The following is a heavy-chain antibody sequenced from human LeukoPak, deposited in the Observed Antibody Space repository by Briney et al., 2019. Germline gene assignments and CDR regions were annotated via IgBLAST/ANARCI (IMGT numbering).Heavy chain of an antibody. CDR1: GFTFSSYA. J-gene: IGHJ4*02. CDR2: TSFDGSDN. Sequence: PGGSLRLSCAASGFTFSSYAMHWVRQAPGKGLKWVAVTSFDGSDNYYADSVKGRFTISRDNPKNTLYLQMNSLRPDDTAVYYCARAPGTMIVVDYWGQGTLVTVSS. V-gene: IGHV3-30*04. CDR3: ARAPGTMIVVDY. D-gene: IGHD3-22*01.